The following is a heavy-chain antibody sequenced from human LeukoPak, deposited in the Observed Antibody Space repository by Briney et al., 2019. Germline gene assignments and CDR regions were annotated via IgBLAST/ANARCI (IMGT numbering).Heavy chain of an antibody. D-gene: IGHD4-11*01. J-gene: IGHJ3*02. Sequence: PSQTLSLTCTVSGGSINNGGYYWSWIRQHPGKGLEWIGYIYYSGSSYYNPSLRSRVTISVDTSKNHFSLKLSSVTAADTAVYYCAREDLTEDAFDIWGQGTMVTVSS. CDR3: AREDLTEDAFDI. CDR1: GGSINNGGYY. CDR2: IYYSGSS. V-gene: IGHV4-31*03.